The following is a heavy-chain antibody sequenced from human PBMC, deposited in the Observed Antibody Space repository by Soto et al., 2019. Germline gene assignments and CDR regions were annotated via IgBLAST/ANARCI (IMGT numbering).Heavy chain of an antibody. CDR2: IYYSGST. J-gene: IGHJ5*02. CDR1: GGSISSYY. D-gene: IGHD1-7*01. Sequence: SETLSLTCTVSGGSISSYYWSWIRQPPGKRLEWIGYIYYSGSTNYNPSLKSRVTISVDTSKNQFSLKLSSVTAADTAVYYCASSITGTTRWFDPWGQGTLVTVSS. CDR3: ASSITGTTRWFDP. V-gene: IGHV4-59*01.